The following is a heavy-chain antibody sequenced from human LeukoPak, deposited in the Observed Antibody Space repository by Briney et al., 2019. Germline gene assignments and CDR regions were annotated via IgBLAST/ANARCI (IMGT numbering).Heavy chain of an antibody. Sequence: SETLSLTCTVSGGSISSYYWSWIRQPPGKGLEGIGYIYYSGSTNYNPSLKSRVTISVDTSKNQFSLKLSSVTAADTAVYYCARFVYYDSSGSFDYWGQGTLVTDSS. CDR3: ARFVYYDSSGSFDY. D-gene: IGHD3-22*01. CDR2: IYYSGST. CDR1: GGSISSYY. J-gene: IGHJ4*02. V-gene: IGHV4-59*01.